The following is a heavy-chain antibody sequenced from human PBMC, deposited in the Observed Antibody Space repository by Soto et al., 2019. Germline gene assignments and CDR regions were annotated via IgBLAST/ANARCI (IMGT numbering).Heavy chain of an antibody. CDR2: SKNKADSYTT. CDR3: TVWGSGNDFGAA. J-gene: IGHJ4*02. CDR1: GFTFSDHY. D-gene: IGHD3-10*01. V-gene: IGHV3-72*01. Sequence: EVQLVESGGGLVQPGWSLRLSCAASGFTFSDHYMDWVRQAPGKGLEWVGRSKNKADSYTTEYAASVKGRFTISRYGAKNSLFLQMNSLKTEDPAVYYCTVWGSGNDFGAAWGQGILVTVSS.